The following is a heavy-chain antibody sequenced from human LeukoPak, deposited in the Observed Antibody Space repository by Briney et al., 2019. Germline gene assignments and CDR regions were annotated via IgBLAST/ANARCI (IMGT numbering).Heavy chain of an antibody. CDR3: ARGILVLLWFGEPSYMDV. D-gene: IGHD3-10*01. V-gene: IGHV4-39*07. Sequence: SETLSLPCTVSGGSLSSSSYYWGWIRQPPGKGLVWHGELNHSGSTNYNPSLKSRVTISVDTSKNQFSLKLSSVTAADTAVYYCARGILVLLWFGEPSYMDVWGKGTTVTVSS. CDR1: GGSLSSSSYY. J-gene: IGHJ6*03. CDR2: LNHSGST.